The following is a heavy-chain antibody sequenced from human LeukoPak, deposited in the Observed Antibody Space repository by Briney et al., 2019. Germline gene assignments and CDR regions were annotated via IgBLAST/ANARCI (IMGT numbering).Heavy chain of an antibody. D-gene: IGHD1-26*01. J-gene: IGHJ4*02. CDR3: AKDHEWELLSGFDY. V-gene: IGHV3-23*01. Sequence: GGSLRLSCAASGFTVSSNYMSWVRQAPGKGLEWVSAISGSGGSTYYADSVKGRFTISRDNSKNTLYLQMNSLRAEDTAVYYCAKDHEWELLSGFDYWGQGTLVTVSS. CDR1: GFTVSSNY. CDR2: ISGSGGST.